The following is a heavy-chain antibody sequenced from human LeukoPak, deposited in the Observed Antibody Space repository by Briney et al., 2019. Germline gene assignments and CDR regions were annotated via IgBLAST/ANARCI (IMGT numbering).Heavy chain of an antibody. D-gene: IGHD6-13*01. J-gene: IGHJ3*02. CDR3: AKDLSSAAAAPDAFDI. CDR2: ISGSGGST. V-gene: IGHV3-23*01. Sequence: GGSLRLSCAASAFTFSSYAMSWVRQAPGKGLEWVSAISGSGGSTYYADSVKGRFTISRDNSKNTLYLQMNSLRAEDTAVYYCAKDLSSAAAAPDAFDIWGQGTMATVSS. CDR1: AFTFSSYA.